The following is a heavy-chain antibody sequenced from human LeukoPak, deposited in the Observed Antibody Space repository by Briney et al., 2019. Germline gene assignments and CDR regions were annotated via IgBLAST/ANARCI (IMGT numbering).Heavy chain of an antibody. CDR3: AKGAAAEYYFDT. Sequence: GGSMRLSCAASGSTFSSYAMRWVRHAPGGGLEWVSGISGSGGSTYHADSVKGRFNTSRDNSKNTLYLQMNSLRAEDTAVYYCAKGAAAEYYFDTWGQGTLVTVSS. V-gene: IGHV3-23*01. CDR2: ISGSGGST. J-gene: IGHJ4*02. CDR1: GSTFSSYA. D-gene: IGHD6-13*01.